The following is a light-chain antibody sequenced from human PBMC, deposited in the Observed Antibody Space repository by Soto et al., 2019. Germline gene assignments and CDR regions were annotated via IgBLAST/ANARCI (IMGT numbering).Light chain of an antibody. J-gene: IGKJ2*01. CDR1: QSVFKGSNNKDY. V-gene: IGKV4-1*01. CDR3: QQFSSPPFFP. CDR2: WAS. Sequence: IVMTQSPDSLAVSLGERATINCKSSQSVFKGSNNKDYLAWYQQKPGQPPKLLLYWASTRESGVPDRFSGSGSGTDFTLTISSLQAEDVAIYYCQQFSSPPFFPCGQGTKVEIK.